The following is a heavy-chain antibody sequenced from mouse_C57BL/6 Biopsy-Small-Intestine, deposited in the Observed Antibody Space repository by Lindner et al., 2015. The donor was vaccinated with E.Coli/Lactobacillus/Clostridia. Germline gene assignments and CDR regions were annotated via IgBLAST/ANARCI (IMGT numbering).Heavy chain of an antibody. CDR1: GYTFTSYG. J-gene: IGHJ4*01. Sequence: VQLQESGAELVRPGSSVKMSCKTSGYTFTSYGINWVKQRPGQGLEWIGWIYPGSGNTKYNEKFKGKATLTADTSSSTAYMQLSSLTSEDSAVYFCARRWDLYYAMDYWGQGTSVTVSS. CDR3: ARRWDLYYAMDY. V-gene: IGHV1-66*01. D-gene: IGHD4-1*01. CDR2: IYPGSGNT.